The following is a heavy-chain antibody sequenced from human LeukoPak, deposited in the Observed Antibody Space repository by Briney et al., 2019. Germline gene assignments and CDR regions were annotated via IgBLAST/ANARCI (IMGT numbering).Heavy chain of an antibody. CDR3: ARDPPTYYDILTADY. CDR1: GFTFSSYS. Sequence: GGSLRLSCAASGFTFSSYSMNWVRQAPGKGLEWVSYISSSSSTIYYADSVKGRFTISRDNAKNSLYLQMNSLRAEDTAVYYCARDPPTYYDILTADYWGQGTLVTVSS. D-gene: IGHD3-9*01. J-gene: IGHJ4*02. CDR2: ISSSSSTI. V-gene: IGHV3-48*01.